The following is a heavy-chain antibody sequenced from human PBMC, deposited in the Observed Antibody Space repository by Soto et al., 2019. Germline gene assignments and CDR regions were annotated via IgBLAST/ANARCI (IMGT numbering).Heavy chain of an antibody. V-gene: IGHV3-23*01. Sequence: GGSLRLSCAASGFTFSSYAMSWVRQAPGKGLEWVSAISGSGGSTYYADSVKGRFTISRENSKNTLYLQMNSLRAEDTAVDYCAKEAVGAGCQFLPGVLALLSQCDNWFDPWGQGTLVTVSS. D-gene: IGHD3-3*02. J-gene: IGHJ5*02. CDR1: GFTFSSYA. CDR3: AKEAVGAGCQFLPGVLALLSQCDNWFDP. CDR2: ISGSGGST.